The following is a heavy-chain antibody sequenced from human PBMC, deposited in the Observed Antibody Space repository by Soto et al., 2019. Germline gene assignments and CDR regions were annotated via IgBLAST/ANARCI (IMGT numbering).Heavy chain of an antibody. CDR3: ARIQNRWFAFDL. V-gene: IGHV3-74*01. J-gene: IGHJ3*01. D-gene: IGHD3-9*01. CDR1: GFIFNNYW. CDR2: INGDGTT. Sequence: GGSLRLSCAASGFIFNNYWMHWVRQAPGKGLVWVARINGDGTTTYVDSVKGRFTISRDNAKNMVYLQMNSLRAEDTAVFYCARIQNRWFAFDLWGQGTMVTVSS.